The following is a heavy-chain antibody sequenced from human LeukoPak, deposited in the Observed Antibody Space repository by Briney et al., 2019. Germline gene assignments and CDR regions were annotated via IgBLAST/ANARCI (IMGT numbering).Heavy chain of an antibody. CDR3: ARRSGITIFGVVTHYFDY. V-gene: IGHV4-39*01. CDR2: IYYSGST. Sequence: SETLSLTCTVSGGSISSSSYYWGWIRQPPGKGLEWIGSIYYSGSTYYNPSLKSRVTISVDTSKNQFSLKLCSVTAADTAVYYCARRSGITIFGVVTHYFDYWGQGTLVTVSS. CDR1: GGSISSSSYY. D-gene: IGHD3-3*01. J-gene: IGHJ4*02.